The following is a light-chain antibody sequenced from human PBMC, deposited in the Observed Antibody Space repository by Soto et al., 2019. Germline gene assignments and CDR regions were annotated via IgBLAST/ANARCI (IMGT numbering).Light chain of an antibody. CDR2: DVS. CDR1: SSDVGGYDY. CDR3: CSYAGRYV. Sequence: QSALTQPRSVSGSPGQSVTISCTGTSSDVGGYDYVSWYQQHPGKAPKLMTYDVSKRPSGVPDRFSGSKSGNTASLTISGLRAEDEADYYSCSYAGRYVFGTGTKLTVL. J-gene: IGLJ1*01. V-gene: IGLV2-11*01.